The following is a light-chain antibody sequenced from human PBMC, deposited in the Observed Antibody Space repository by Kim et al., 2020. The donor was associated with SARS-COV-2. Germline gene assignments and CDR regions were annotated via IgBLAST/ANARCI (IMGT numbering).Light chain of an antibody. CDR2: GAS. J-gene: IGKJ1*01. CDR3: QQYASSPWT. CDR1: ESISSSY. Sequence: SPGEGATLSCRASESISSSYLAWFQQKPGQAPRLLIYGASSRATGFPDRFSGSRSGTDFTLTISRLEPEDFAVYYCQQYASSPWTFGQGTKVDIK. V-gene: IGKV3-20*01.